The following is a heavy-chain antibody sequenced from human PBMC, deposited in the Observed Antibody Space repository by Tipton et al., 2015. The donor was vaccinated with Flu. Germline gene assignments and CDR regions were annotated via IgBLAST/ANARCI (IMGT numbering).Heavy chain of an antibody. Sequence: LRLSCTVSGGSISSEDYYWSWIRQHPGKGLEWNGYIYDSGITYYNPSLSSRVVISIDTSKNQFYLRLSSVTAADTAVYYCARGATRRPFSGYDYTGYWGQGTLFTVSS. CDR2: IYDSGIT. CDR1: GGSISSEDYY. J-gene: IGHJ4*02. V-gene: IGHV4-31*03. CDR3: ARGATRRPFSGYDYTGY. D-gene: IGHD5-12*01.